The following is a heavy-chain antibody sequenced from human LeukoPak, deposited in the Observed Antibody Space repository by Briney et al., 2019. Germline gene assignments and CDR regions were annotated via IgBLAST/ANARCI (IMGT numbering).Heavy chain of an antibody. CDR2: IYYSGST. D-gene: IGHD3-22*01. V-gene: IGHV4-59*01. J-gene: IGHJ4*02. CDR3: ARAAADYYDSSGYYFDY. CDR1: GGSISSYY. Sequence: SETLSLTCTASGGSISSYYWSWIRQPPGEGLEWIGYIYYSGSTNYNPSLKSRVTISVDTSKNQFSLKLSSVTAADTTVYYCARAAADYYDSSGYYFDYWGQGTLVTVSS.